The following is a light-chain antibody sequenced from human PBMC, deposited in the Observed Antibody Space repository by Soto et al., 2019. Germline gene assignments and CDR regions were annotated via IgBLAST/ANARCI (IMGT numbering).Light chain of an antibody. CDR2: DAY. CDR3: EQRNAWPLT. CDR1: QSVRGY. V-gene: IGKV3-11*01. Sequence: EIVLTQSPATLSLSPGERATLSCRASQSVRGYLAWYQQKLGQAPRLLISDAYNRAAGVPARFSGSGSGADFTLTISRLEPEDFAVYYCEQRNAWPLTFGVGTKVESK. J-gene: IGKJ4*01.